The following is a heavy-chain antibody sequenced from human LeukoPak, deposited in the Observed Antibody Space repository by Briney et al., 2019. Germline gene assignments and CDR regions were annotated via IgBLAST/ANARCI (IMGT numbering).Heavy chain of an antibody. CDR3: ARGRDDILTGYYILGGYFDY. CDR1: GGSFSGYY. V-gene: IGHV4-34*01. Sequence: SETLSPTCAVYGGSFSGYYWSWIRQPPGKGLEWIGEINHSGSTNYNPSLKSRVTISVDTSKNQFSLKLSSVTAADTAVYYCARGRDDILTGYYILGGYFDYWGQGTLVTVSS. D-gene: IGHD3-9*01. CDR2: INHSGST. J-gene: IGHJ4*02.